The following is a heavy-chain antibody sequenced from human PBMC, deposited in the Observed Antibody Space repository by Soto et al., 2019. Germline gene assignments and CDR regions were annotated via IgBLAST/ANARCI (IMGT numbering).Heavy chain of an antibody. CDR3: ARSCSGGSCLTKIAALYYYYGMDV. V-gene: IGHV1-18*01. CDR1: GYTFTSYG. Sequence: GASVKVSCKASGYTFTSYGISWVRQAPGQGLEWMGWISAYNGNTNYAQKLQGRVTMTTDTSTSTAYMELRSLRSDDTAVYYCARSCSGGSCLTKIAALYYYYGMDVWGQGTTVTVSS. CDR2: ISAYNGNT. J-gene: IGHJ6*02. D-gene: IGHD2-15*01.